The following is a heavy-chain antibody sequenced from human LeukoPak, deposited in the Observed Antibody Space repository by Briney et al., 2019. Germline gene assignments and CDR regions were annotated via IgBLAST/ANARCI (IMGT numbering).Heavy chain of an antibody. Sequence: GGSLRLSCAASGFNLTDYWMSWVRQAPGKGLEWVANVKQDGSGEYLDSVKGRFTISRDNAKNSLYLQMNSLRAEDTAVYYCARDKLLWFYWGQGTLVTVSS. CDR3: ARDKLLWFY. D-gene: IGHD3-10*01. J-gene: IGHJ4*02. CDR1: GFNLTDYW. CDR2: VKQDGSGE. V-gene: IGHV3-7*01.